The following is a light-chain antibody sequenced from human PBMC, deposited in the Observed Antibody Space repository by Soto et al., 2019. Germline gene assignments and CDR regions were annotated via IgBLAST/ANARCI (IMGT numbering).Light chain of an antibody. CDR3: QQSFT. Sequence: DIQMTQSPSTLSASVGDRVTITCRASQSISSWLAWYQQKPGKAPKLLIYKASIFESGVPSRFSGSGSGTEFTLTISSLQPDDFANYYCQQSFTFGPGTKVDIK. J-gene: IGKJ3*01. CDR1: QSISSW. V-gene: IGKV1-5*03. CDR2: KAS.